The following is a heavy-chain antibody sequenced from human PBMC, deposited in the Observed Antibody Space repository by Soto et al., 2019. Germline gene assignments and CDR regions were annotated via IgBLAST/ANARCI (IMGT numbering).Heavy chain of an antibody. CDR1: GFTFDAYT. CDR2: LSWNSDYI. J-gene: IGHJ4*02. Sequence: EVQLVESGGKLIRPGRSLRLSCVASGFTFDAYTMHWVRQAPGKGLEWVSGLSWNSDYIGYADSVKGRFTVSRDNDKNSLYLQLNSLRAEDTAVYYCAKDLYYYDSSLDDYWGQGTLVSVSS. D-gene: IGHD3-22*01. CDR3: AKDLYYYDSSLDDY. V-gene: IGHV3-9*01.